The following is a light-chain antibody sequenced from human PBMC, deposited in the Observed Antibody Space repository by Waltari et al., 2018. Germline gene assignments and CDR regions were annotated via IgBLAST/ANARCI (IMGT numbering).Light chain of an antibody. Sequence: DIQMTQSPSTLSASVGDRVTITCRASQSISVWLAWYQQKPGKAPKLLIYKASSLESGVPSRFSGSGSGTEFTLTINSLQPDDFATYYCQQYNTFPFTFGPGTKVDIK. CDR2: KAS. J-gene: IGKJ3*01. CDR1: QSISVW. CDR3: QQYNTFPFT. V-gene: IGKV1-5*03.